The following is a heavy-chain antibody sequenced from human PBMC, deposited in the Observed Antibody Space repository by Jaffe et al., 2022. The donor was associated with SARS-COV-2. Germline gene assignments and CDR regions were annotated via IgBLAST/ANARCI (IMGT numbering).Heavy chain of an antibody. CDR3: ARGGYSSSWYNDY. CDR1: GFTFSSYA. D-gene: IGHD6-13*01. CDR2: ISYDGSNK. J-gene: IGHJ4*02. V-gene: IGHV3-30-3*01. Sequence: QVQLVESGGGVVQPGRSLRLSCAASGFTFSSYAMHWVRQAPGKGLEWVAVISYDGSNKYYADSVKGRFTISRDNSKNTLYLQMNSLRAEDTAVYYCARGGYSSSWYNDYWGQGTLVTVSS.